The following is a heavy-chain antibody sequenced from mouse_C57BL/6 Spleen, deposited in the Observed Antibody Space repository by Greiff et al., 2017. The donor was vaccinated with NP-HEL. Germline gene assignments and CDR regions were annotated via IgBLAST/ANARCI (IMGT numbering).Heavy chain of an antibody. Sequence: EVQLVESGGGLVKPGGSLKLSCAASGFTFSSYAMSWVRQTPEKRLEWVATISDGGSYTYYPDNVKGRFTISRDNAKNNLYLQMSHLKSEDTAMYYCARDPYDYLDYWGQGTTLTVSS. CDR3: ARDPYDYLDY. V-gene: IGHV5-4*01. D-gene: IGHD2-4*01. CDR2: ISDGGSYT. J-gene: IGHJ2*01. CDR1: GFTFSSYA.